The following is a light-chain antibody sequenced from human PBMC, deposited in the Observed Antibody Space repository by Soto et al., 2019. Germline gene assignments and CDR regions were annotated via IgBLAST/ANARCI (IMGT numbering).Light chain of an antibody. Sequence: EIVMTQSPATLSVSPGERATLSCRASQSVYSNLAWYQQKPGQAPRLLIYGTSTRATGIPARFSGSGSGTEFSLTIGSLQSEDFAVYYCQQYNNWPLTFGGGTKGEIK. V-gene: IGKV3-15*01. CDR1: QSVYSN. CDR2: GTS. CDR3: QQYNNWPLT. J-gene: IGKJ4*01.